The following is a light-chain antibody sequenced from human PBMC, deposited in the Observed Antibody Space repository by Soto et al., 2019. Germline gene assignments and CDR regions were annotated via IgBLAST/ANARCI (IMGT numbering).Light chain of an antibody. J-gene: IGKJ4*01. CDR1: QSVSSY. Sequence: EIVLTQSPATLSLSPGERATLSCRASQSVSSYLDWYQQKPGQAPRLLIYDAYNRATGIPARFSGSGSGTDFTLTISSLEPEDFAVYYCQQRSNWPLFGGGTKVDIK. CDR2: DAY. CDR3: QQRSNWPL. V-gene: IGKV3-11*01.